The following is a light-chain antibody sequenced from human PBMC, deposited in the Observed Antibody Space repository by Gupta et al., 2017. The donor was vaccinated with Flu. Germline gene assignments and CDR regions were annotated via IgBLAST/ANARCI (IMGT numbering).Light chain of an antibody. CDR1: ESVLHRSNNMNY. V-gene: IGKV4-1*01. CDR2: WAS. Sequence: YLSERATINCKSSESVLHRSNNMNYLAWYQQKPGQAPKVVIYWASTRESGVPDRFDGSGSETDFTLTISSLQTEDFAVYFCQQYNSNPGTFGQGTKVEI. J-gene: IGKJ2*02. CDR3: QQYNSNPGT.